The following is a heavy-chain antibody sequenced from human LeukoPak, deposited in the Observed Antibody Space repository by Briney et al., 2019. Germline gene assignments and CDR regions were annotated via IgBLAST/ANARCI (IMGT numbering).Heavy chain of an antibody. V-gene: IGHV3-11*04. CDR2: ISSSGSTI. CDR3: ARDLSWFGELDDAFDI. Sequence: GGSLRHSCAASGFTFSDYYMSWIRRAPGKGLEWVSYISSSGSTIYYADSVKGRFTISGDNAKNSLYLQMNSLRAEDTAVYYCARDLSWFGELDDAFDIWGQGTMVTVSS. CDR1: GFTFSDYY. D-gene: IGHD3-10*01. J-gene: IGHJ3*02.